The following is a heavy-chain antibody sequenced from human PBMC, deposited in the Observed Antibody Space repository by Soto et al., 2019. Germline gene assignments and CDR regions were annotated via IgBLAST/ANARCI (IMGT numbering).Heavy chain of an antibody. CDR1: GFTFSSYW. D-gene: IGHD4-4*01. V-gene: IGHV3-7*01. J-gene: IGHJ4*02. Sequence: GGSLRLSCTTSGFTFSSYWMSWVRQAPGKGLEWVANIKQDGSEKYYVDSVKGRFTISRDNANNSLYLQMNSLRAEDTAVYYCAGVKRSSNYAAGSYYWGQGTLVTVSS. CDR3: AGVKRSSNYAAGSYY. CDR2: IKQDGSEK.